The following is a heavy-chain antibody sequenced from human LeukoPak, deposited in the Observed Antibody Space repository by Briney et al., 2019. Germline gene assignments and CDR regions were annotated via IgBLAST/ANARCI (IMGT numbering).Heavy chain of an antibody. CDR3: ARDRDSRGYSHFDY. CDR2: IHSDGSTT. J-gene: IGHJ4*02. D-gene: IGHD3-22*01. V-gene: IGHV3-74*01. CDR1: GFTFSTFW. Sequence: PGGSLRLSCATSGFTFSTFWMHWGRQVPGKGLVWVSRIHSDGSTTNYADLAKGRFTISRDNAKNTLYLQMNRLRAEDTAVYYCARDRDSRGYSHFDYWGQGTLVTVSS.